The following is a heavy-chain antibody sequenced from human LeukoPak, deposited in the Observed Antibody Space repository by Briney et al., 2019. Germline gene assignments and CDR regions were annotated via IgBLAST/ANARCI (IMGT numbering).Heavy chain of an antibody. CDR1: GYTFTSYA. D-gene: IGHD3-9*01. Sequence: ASVKVSCKASGYTFTSYAMNWVRQAPGQGLEWMGWINTNTGNPTYAQGFTGRFVFSLDTSVSTAYPQISSLKAEDTAVYYCARMRRPVLRYFDFDYWGQGTLVTVSS. J-gene: IGHJ4*02. CDR3: ARMRRPVLRYFDFDY. CDR2: INTNTGNP. V-gene: IGHV7-4-1*02.